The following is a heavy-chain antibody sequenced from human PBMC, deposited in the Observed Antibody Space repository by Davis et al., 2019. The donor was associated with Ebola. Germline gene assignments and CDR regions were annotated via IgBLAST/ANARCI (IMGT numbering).Heavy chain of an antibody. Sequence: ASVKVSCKASGYTFTSYGISWVRQAPGQGLEWMGWISAYNGNTNYAQKLQGRVTMTTDTSTSTAYMELSSLRSEDTAVYYCARESLGYSYGDYWGQGTLVTVSS. V-gene: IGHV1-18*04. J-gene: IGHJ4*02. D-gene: IGHD5-18*01. CDR3: ARESLGYSYGDY. CDR2: ISAYNGNT. CDR1: GYTFTSYG.